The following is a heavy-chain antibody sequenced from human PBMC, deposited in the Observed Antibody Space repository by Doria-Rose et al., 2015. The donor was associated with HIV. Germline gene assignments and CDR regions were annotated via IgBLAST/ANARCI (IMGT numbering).Heavy chain of an antibody. CDR1: GVSLSSPGMG. CDR2: IFSDDEG. J-gene: IGHJ4*02. D-gene: IGHD6-13*01. Sequence: SGPVLVKPTETLTLTCTVSGVSLSSPGMGVSWIRQPPGKALEWLANIFSDDEGSYKTSLKSRLTISRGTSNSQVVLTMTDMDPVGTATYYCARIKSSRWYHKYYFDFWGQGTLVIVSA. CDR3: ARIKSSRWYHKYYFDF. V-gene: IGHV2-26*01.